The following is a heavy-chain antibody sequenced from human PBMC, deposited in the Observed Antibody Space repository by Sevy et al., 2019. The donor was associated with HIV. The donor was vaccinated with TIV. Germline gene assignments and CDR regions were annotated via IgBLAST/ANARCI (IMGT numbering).Heavy chain of an antibody. CDR1: GFTFSNYA. CDR2: FSFGCGKI. CDR3: AREGCSKPHDY. Sequence: GGSLRLSCAASGFTFSNYAMSWVRQAPGKGLEWVSTFSFGCGKINDADSVKGRFTISIDNSKNTLYLQMNSLRAEDTAIYYCAREGCSKPHDYWGQRTLVTVSS. D-gene: IGHD2-2*01. V-gene: IGHV3-23*01. J-gene: IGHJ4*02.